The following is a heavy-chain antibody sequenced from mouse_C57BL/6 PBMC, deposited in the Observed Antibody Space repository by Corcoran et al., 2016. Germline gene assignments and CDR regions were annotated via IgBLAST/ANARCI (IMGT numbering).Heavy chain of an antibody. CDR1: GYTFTDYY. J-gene: IGHJ3*01. V-gene: IGHV1-19*01. CDR2: INPYNGGT. CDR3: ARSGLGKAWFAY. D-gene: IGHD4-1*01. Sequence: EVQLQQSGPVLVKPGASVKMSCKASGYTFTDYYMNWVKQSHGKSLEWIGVINPYNGGTSYNQKFKGKATLTVDKSSSTAYMELNSLTSEDSAVYYCARSGLGKAWFAYWGQGTLVTVSA.